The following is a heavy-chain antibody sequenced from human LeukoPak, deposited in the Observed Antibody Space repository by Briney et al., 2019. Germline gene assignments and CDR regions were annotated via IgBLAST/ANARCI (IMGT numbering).Heavy chain of an antibody. CDR2: INHSGST. D-gene: IGHD4-17*01. Sequence: SETLSLTCAVYGGSFSGYYWSWIRQPPGKGLEWIGEINHSGSTNYNPSLKSRVTISVDTSKNQFSLKLSSVTAADTAVYYCARSWDDYGFDYWGQGTLVTVSS. J-gene: IGHJ4*02. CDR1: GGSFSGYY. CDR3: ARSWDDYGFDY. V-gene: IGHV4-34*01.